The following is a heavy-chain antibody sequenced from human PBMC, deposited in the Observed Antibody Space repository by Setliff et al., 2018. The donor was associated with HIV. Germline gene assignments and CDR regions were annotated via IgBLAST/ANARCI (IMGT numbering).Heavy chain of an antibody. CDR2: IDWDDDK. V-gene: IGHV2-70*11. D-gene: IGHD6-19*01. CDR3: ARAGPSSGHQY. Sequence: SGPTLVNPTQTLTLTCTFSGFSLSTSGLSVGWIRQPPGKSLEWLARIDWDDDKHYSTSLKTRLAISHDTSKNQVALTMTNVDPVDTATYFCARAGPSSGHQYWGQGTLVTVSS. J-gene: IGHJ4*02. CDR1: GFSLSTSGLS.